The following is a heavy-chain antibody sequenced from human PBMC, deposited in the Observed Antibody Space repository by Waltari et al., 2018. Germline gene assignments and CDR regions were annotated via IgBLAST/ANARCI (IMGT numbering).Heavy chain of an antibody. CDR1: GGSISSSNW. Sequence: QVQLQESGPGLVKPSGTLSLTCAVSGGSISSSNWWSWVRQPPGKGLEWIGEIYHSGSTNYNPSLKSRVTISVDKSKNQFSLKLTSVTATDTAVYYCGSGSCSDTDCHERSGVDVWGQGTTVTVSS. CDR3: GSGSCSDTDCHERSGVDV. J-gene: IGHJ6*02. V-gene: IGHV4-4*02. CDR2: IYHSGST. D-gene: IGHD2-15*01.